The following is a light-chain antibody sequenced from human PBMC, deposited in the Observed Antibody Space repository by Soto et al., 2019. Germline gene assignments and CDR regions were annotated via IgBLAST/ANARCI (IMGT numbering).Light chain of an antibody. Sequence: DIQMAQSPSTLSASVGDRVTITCRASQSISSWLAWYRQKPGKAPKLLIYDASSLGSGVPSRFSGSGSGTEFTLTISSLQPDDFATYYCQHYDSYPWTFGQGTKVDIK. J-gene: IGKJ1*01. CDR2: DAS. CDR1: QSISSW. V-gene: IGKV1-5*01. CDR3: QHYDSYPWT.